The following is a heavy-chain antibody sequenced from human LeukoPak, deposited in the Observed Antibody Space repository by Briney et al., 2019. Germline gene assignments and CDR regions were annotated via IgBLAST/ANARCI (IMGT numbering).Heavy chain of an antibody. V-gene: IGHV3-23*01. CDR3: ARLSGTSGTASRVLDY. CDR1: GFTFTTYA. CDR2: ISGSGDAT. J-gene: IGHJ4*02. D-gene: IGHD1-1*01. Sequence: GGSLRLSCAASGFTFTTYAMIWVRRAPGKGLEWVSGISGSGDATYYADSVKGRFTISRDNSENTVYLQVKSLRADDTAVYYCARLSGTSGTASRVLDYWGQGALVTVSS.